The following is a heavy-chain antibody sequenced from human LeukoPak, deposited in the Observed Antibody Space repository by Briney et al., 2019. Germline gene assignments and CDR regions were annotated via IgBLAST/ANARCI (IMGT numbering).Heavy chain of an antibody. CDR3: AKGILYNWLDP. CDR2: IIGGGDST. CDR1: GFTFSSYA. V-gene: IGHV3-23*01. J-gene: IGHJ5*02. Sequence: PGGSLILSCATSGFTFSSYAVGWARQAPGRGLEWVSTIIGGGDSTSDAYAVKGRFSISRDNSKNILYLQMNSLRAEDAGVYYCAKGILYNWLDPWGERTLVTVSS. D-gene: IGHD3-10*01.